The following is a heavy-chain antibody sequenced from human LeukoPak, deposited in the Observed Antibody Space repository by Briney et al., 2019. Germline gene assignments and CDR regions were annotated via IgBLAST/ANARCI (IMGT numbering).Heavy chain of an antibody. V-gene: IGHV1-69*05. J-gene: IGHJ4*02. CDR3: AGTYYYYGSGSYYNPFDY. CDR2: IIPIFGTA. Sequence: SVKVSCKASGGTFSSYAISWVRQAPGQGLEWMGGIIPIFGTANYAQKFQGRVTITTDESTSTAYMELSSLRSEDTAVYYCAGTYYYYGSGSYYNPFDYWGRGTLVTVSS. CDR1: GGTFSSYA. D-gene: IGHD3-10*01.